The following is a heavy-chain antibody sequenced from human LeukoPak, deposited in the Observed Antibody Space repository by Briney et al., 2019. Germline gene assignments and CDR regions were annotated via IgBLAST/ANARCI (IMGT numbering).Heavy chain of an antibody. Sequence: GESLQISCKGSGYIFTNYWIGWVRQMPGKGLEWMGVIYPGDSDTRYSPSFQGQVTISADRSISTAYLHWSSLKASDTAMYYCARRGSIASRGLDYWGQGTLVTVSS. CDR2: IYPGDSDT. J-gene: IGHJ4*02. V-gene: IGHV5-51*01. D-gene: IGHD6-6*01. CDR1: GYIFTNYW. CDR3: ARRGSIASRGLDY.